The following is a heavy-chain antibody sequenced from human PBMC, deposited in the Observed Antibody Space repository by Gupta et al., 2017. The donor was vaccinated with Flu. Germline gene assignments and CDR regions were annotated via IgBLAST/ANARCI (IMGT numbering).Heavy chain of an antibody. CDR3: ARDDYRRDLGFVFD. CDR1: AFPFSANW. CDR2: IQQDEIKK. V-gene: IGHV3-7*01. J-gene: IGHJ4*02. D-gene: IGHD4-11*01. Sequence: EMHLAESGGGLVQPGGCLRSSCADSAFPFSANWMTWVAQAPGKGLGWVANIQQDEIKKYYVDSVKGRFTISSDNAKNSLYLQMNSLRAEDTAVYYCARDDYRRDLGFVFDWGQGTLVTVSS.